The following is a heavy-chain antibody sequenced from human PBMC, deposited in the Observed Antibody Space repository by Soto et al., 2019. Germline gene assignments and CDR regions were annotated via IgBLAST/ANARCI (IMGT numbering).Heavy chain of an antibody. CDR1: GYTFTTYY. D-gene: IGHD4-17*01. V-gene: IGHV1-46*01. J-gene: IGHJ5*02. CDR2: INPSGGST. CDR3: ARVIVPTTVTTSNWFDP. Sequence: ASVKVSCKASGYTFTTYYMHWVRQAPGQGLEWMGIINPSGGSTNYAQRFQGRVTMTSGTSTSTVYMELSNLRTDDTAVYYCARVIVPTTVTTSNWFDPWGQGTLVTVSS.